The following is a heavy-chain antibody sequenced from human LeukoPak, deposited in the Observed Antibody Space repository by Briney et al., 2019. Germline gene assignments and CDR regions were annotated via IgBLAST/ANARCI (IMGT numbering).Heavy chain of an antibody. J-gene: IGHJ5*02. CDR3: AKCSGGNCYHSDDH. Sequence: PRGSLRLSCASSGFTFSSYGMHWVRQAPGKGLEWVAVISYDGSNKYYADSVKGRFTISRDNAKDSLYLQMNSLRAEDTAVYYCAKCSGGNCYHSDDHWGQGTLVTVSP. CDR2: ISYDGSNK. D-gene: IGHD2-15*01. V-gene: IGHV3-30*18. CDR1: GFTFSSYG.